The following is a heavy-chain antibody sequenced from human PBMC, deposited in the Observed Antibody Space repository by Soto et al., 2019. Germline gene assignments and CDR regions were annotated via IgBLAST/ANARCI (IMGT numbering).Heavy chain of an antibody. CDR1: GGSISSYY. Sequence: SETLSLTCTVSGGSISSYYWSWIRQPPGKGLEWIGYVYYSGSTNYNPSLKSRVTISVDTSKNQFSLKLSSVTAADTAGYYCARQSPLFSTCSSTIFPKYYYSYYMDGWGKGTTVNVSS. CDR2: VYYSGST. D-gene: IGHD2-2*01. V-gene: IGHV4-59*08. CDR3: ARQSPLFSTCSSTIFPKYYYSYYMDG. J-gene: IGHJ6*03.